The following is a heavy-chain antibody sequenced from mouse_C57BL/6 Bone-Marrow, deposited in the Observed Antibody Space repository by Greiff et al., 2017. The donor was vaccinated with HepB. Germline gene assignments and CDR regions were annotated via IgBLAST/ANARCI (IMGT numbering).Heavy chain of an antibody. CDR1: GYTFTEYT. CDR2: FYPGSGSI. J-gene: IGHJ1*03. D-gene: IGHD1-1*01. V-gene: IGHV1-62-2*01. Sequence: QVQLQQSGAELVKPGASVKLSCKASGYTFTEYTIHWVKQRSGQGLEWIGWFYPGSGSIKYNEKFKDKATLTADKSSSTVYMELSRLTSEDSAVYFCARHEENYYDSFYWYFDVWGTGTTVTVSS. CDR3: ARHEENYYDSFYWYFDV.